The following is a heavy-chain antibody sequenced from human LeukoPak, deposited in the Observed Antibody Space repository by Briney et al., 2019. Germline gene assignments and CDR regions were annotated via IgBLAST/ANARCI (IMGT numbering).Heavy chain of an antibody. CDR1: GFTFRAYT. D-gene: IGHD3-10*01. J-gene: IGHJ6*02. V-gene: IGHV3-23*01. CDR3: AREYGSGSYYGYYGMDV. Sequence: GGSLRLSCAASGFTFRAYTMNWVRQAPGKGLEWVSGIYGSGEGQTFYADSVKGRFTISRDNSENTLYLQMNSLRAEDTAVYYCAREYGSGSYYGYYGMDVWGQGTTVTVSS. CDR2: IYGSGEGQT.